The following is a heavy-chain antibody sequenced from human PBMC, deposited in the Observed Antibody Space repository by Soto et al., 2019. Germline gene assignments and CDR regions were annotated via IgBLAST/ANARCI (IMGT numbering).Heavy chain of an antibody. CDR3: ARLGQTYYYYYMDV. Sequence: SETLSLTCTVSGGSISSYYWRWIRQPPGKGLEWIGYIYYSGSTNYNPSLKSRVTISVDTSKNQFSLKLSSVTAADTAVYYCARLGQTYYYYYMDVWGKGTTVPVSS. CDR2: IYYSGST. J-gene: IGHJ6*03. V-gene: IGHV4-59*01. CDR1: GGSISSYY.